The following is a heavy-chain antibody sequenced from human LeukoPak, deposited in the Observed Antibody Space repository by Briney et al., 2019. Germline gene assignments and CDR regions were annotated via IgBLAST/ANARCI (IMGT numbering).Heavy chain of an antibody. D-gene: IGHD1-1*01. J-gene: IGHJ6*03. CDR2: ISGSGDST. CDR1: GFTFSSYG. Sequence: GGSLRLSCAASGFTFSSYGLSWVRKAPGKGLEWGSAISGSGDSTYYADSVKGRFTISRDNSKNTLYLQMNSLRAEDTAVYYCARHRTGYEMEEGYYMDVWGKGTTVTVSS. CDR3: ARHRTGYEMEEGYYMDV. V-gene: IGHV3-23*01.